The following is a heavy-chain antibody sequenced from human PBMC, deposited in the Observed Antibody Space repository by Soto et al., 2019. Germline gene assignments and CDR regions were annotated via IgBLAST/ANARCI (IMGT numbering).Heavy chain of an antibody. CDR1: GYTFTSFY. CDR2: INPNGGST. V-gene: IGHV1-46*01. CDR3: ARGLTSGDY. Sequence: QVQLVQSGAEVKNPGASVKVSCKASGYTFTSFYIHWVRQAPGQGLEWMSIINPNGGSTNYAQNHQGRATPTRDTSTHTAYMELSSLGSEDTAVYYCARGLTSGDYWGQGTLVTVSS. J-gene: IGHJ4*02.